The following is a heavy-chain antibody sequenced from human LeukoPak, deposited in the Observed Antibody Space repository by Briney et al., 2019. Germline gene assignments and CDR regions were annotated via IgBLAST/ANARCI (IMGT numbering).Heavy chain of an antibody. Sequence: GGSLRLSCAASGFTFSSYEMNWVRQAPGKGLEWVSYISSSGSTIYYADSVKGRFTISRENAKNSLYLQMNSLRAEDTAVYYCARRGAYYYYGMDVWGQGTTVTVSS. V-gene: IGHV3-48*03. CDR3: ARRGAYYYYGMDV. CDR2: ISSSGSTI. D-gene: IGHD3-10*01. J-gene: IGHJ6*02. CDR1: GFTFSSYE.